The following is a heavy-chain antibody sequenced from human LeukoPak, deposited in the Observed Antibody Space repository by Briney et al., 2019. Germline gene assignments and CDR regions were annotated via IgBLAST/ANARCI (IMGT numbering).Heavy chain of an antibody. V-gene: IGHV1-69*04. Sequence: GASVKVSCKASGGTFSSYTISWVRQAPGQGLEWMGRIIPILGIANYAQKFQGRVTITADKSTSTAYMELSSLRSEDTAVYYCARDEPHYYGSSGYYSIGDYWGQGTLVTVSS. CDR1: GGTFSSYT. CDR2: IIPILGIA. CDR3: ARDEPHYYGSSGYYSIGDY. J-gene: IGHJ4*02. D-gene: IGHD3-22*01.